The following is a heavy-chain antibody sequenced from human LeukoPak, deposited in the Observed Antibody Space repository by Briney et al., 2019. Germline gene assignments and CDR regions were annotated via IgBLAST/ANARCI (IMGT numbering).Heavy chain of an antibody. CDR3: AKEGPNYYDSSGYPGAHFDY. D-gene: IGHD3-22*01. CDR1: GFTFSSYA. J-gene: IGHJ4*02. Sequence: GGSLRLSCAASGFTFSSYAMSWVRQAPGKGLEWVSAISGSGGCTYYADSVKGRFTISRYNSKNTLYLQMNSLRAEDTAVYYCAKEGPNYYDSSGYPGAHFDYWGQGTLVTVSS. CDR2: ISGSGGCT. V-gene: IGHV3-23*01.